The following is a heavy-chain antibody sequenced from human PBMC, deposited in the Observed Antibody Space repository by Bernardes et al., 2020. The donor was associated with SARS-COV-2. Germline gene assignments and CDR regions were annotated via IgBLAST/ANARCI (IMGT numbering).Heavy chain of an antibody. CDR1: GGSISSSSYY. CDR3: ARHDYGDGTVN. J-gene: IGHJ4*02. Sequence: SETLSLTYTVSGGSISSSSYYWGWIRQPPGKGLEWIGSIYYSGSTYYNPSLKSRVTISVDTSKNQFSLKLSSVTAADTAVYYCARHDYGDGTVNWGQGTLVTVSS. D-gene: IGHD4-17*01. CDR2: IYYSGST. V-gene: IGHV4-39*01.